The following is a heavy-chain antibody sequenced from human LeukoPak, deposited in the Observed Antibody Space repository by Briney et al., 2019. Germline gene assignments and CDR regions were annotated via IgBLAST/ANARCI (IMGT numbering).Heavy chain of an antibody. J-gene: IGHJ4*02. CDR1: GFTFSSYG. CDR2: IWYDGSNK. CDR3: AKDGTTVTTLNYFDY. Sequence: GGSLRLSCAASGFTFSSYGMHWVRQAPGKGLEWVAIIWYDGSNKYYADSVKGRFTISRDNSKNTLYLQMNSLRAEDTAVYYCAKDGTTVTTLNYFDYWGQGTLVTDSS. D-gene: IGHD4-17*01. V-gene: IGHV3-33*06.